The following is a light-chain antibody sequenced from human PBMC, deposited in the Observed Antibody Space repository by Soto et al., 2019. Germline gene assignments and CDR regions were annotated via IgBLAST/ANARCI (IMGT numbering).Light chain of an antibody. CDR2: GAS. CDR3: QHYGTSAL. J-gene: IGKJ3*01. Sequence: EIVLTQSPGTLSLSPGERATLSCRASQSVSSSYLAWYQQKPGQAPRLLIYGASNRATGIPDRFSVSASGKDFTLTISRLGPEDFAVYYCQHYGTSALFGPGTKVDIK. V-gene: IGKV3-20*01. CDR1: QSVSSSY.